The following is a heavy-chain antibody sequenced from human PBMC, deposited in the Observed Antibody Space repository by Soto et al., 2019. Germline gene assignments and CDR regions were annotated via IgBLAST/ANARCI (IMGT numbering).Heavy chain of an antibody. CDR3: TTGRYSYGYPYFEY. Sequence: VGSVRLSCASSVFTFSNAWMSCVRDSPGKGLEWVGRIKSKTDGGTTDYAAPVKGRFTISRDDSKNTLYLQMNSLKTEDTAVYYCTTGRYSYGYPYFEYWGQGTLVSVS. CDR1: VFTFSNAW. V-gene: IGHV3-15*01. CDR2: IKSKTDGGTT. J-gene: IGHJ4*02. D-gene: IGHD5-18*01.